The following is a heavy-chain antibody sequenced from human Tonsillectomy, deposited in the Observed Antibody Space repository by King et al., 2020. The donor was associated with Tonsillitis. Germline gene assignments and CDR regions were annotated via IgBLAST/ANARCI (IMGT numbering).Heavy chain of an antibody. J-gene: IGHJ4*02. Sequence: QLVQSGAEVKKPGASVKVSCKASGYTFTSYYMHWVRQAPGQGLEWMGIINPSGGSTNYAQKFQGRVTMTRDTSTSTVYMELSSLRSEDTAVYYCARTGQRDIVVVAAAMPEDYWGQGTLVTVSS. V-gene: IGHV1-46*01. D-gene: IGHD2-2*01. CDR3: ARTGQRDIVVVAAAMPEDY. CDR1: GYTFTSYY. CDR2: INPSGGST.